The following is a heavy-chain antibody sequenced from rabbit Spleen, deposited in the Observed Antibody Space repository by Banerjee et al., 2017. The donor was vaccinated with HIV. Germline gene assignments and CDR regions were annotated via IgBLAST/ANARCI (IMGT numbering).Heavy chain of an antibody. CDR3: VREAGYGGYGDANL. J-gene: IGHJ4*01. CDR1: GFSFSSNYY. Sequence: QEQLVESGGGLVQPEGSLTLTCTASGFSFSSNYYMCWVRQAPGKGLEWIACFYTGSGSTYYANWVNGRFTISSHNAQNTLYLQLNSLTAADTATYFCVREAGYGGYGDANLWGPGTLVTVS. CDR2: FYTGSGST. V-gene: IGHV1S45*01. D-gene: IGHD6-1*01.